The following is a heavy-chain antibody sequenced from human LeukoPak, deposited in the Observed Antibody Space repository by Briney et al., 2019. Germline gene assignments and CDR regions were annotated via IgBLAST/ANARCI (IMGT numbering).Heavy chain of an antibody. D-gene: IGHD2-2*02. Sequence: GGSLRLSCAASGFTVSSNYMSWVRQAPGKGLEWVSVIYSGGSTYYADSVKGRFTISRDNSKNTLYLQMNSLRAEDTAVYYCAKALGYCSSTSCYRDYYYMDVWGKGTTVTVSS. J-gene: IGHJ6*03. CDR3: AKALGYCSSTSCYRDYYYMDV. V-gene: IGHV3-66*01. CDR2: IYSGGST. CDR1: GFTVSSNY.